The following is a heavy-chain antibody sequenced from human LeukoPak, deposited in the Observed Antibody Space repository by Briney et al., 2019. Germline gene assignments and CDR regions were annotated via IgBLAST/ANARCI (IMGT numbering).Heavy chain of an antibody. V-gene: IGHV4-34*01. CDR2: INHSGST. CDR3: ARGVSIVATINYYYYYGMDV. D-gene: IGHD5-12*01. J-gene: IGHJ6*02. Sequence: SETLSLTCAVYGGSFSGYYWSWIRQPPGKGLEWIGEINHSGSTNYNPSLKSRVTISVDTSKNQFSLKLSSVTAADTAVYYCARGVSIVATINYYYYYGMDVWGQGTTVTVSS. CDR1: GGSFSGYY.